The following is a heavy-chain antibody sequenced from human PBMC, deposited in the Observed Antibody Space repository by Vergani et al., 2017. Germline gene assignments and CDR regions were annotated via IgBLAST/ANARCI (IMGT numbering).Heavy chain of an antibody. CDR3: ARARWGDYDGWFDP. Sequence: QVQLVQSGAEVKKPGASVKVSCKVSGYTLTELSMHWVRQAPGKGLEWMGGFDPEDGETIYAQKFQGRVTITADKSTSTAYMELSSLRSEDTAVYYCARARWGDYDGWFDPWGQGTLVTVSS. D-gene: IGHD4-17*01. CDR1: GYTLTELS. V-gene: IGHV1-24*01. J-gene: IGHJ5*02. CDR2: FDPEDGET.